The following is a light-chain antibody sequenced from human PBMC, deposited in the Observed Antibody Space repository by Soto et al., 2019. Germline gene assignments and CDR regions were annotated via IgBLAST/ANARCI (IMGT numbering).Light chain of an antibody. J-gene: IGKJ1*01. Sequence: ILMTQSPATLSVSPGERATLSCRASQSVSNNLAWYQQKPGQAPRLLIYDVSTRATGIPARFSGSGSGTEFPLTISGLRSEDFAVYYCQQYNNWPPWTFGQGTKVEIK. V-gene: IGKV3-15*01. CDR2: DVS. CDR1: QSVSNN. CDR3: QQYNNWPPWT.